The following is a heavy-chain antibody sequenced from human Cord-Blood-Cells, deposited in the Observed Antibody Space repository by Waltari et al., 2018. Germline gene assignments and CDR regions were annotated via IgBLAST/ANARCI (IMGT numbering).Heavy chain of an antibody. Sequence: QVQLQQWGAGRLKPSETLSLTCAVYGGSFSGYYWSWIRQPPGKGLEWIGEINQSGTINYTPSRKSRVTISVDTSKNQFSLKLSSVTAADTAVYYCARGVGYYDYWGQGTLVTVSS. V-gene: IGHV4-34*01. D-gene: IGHD3-10*01. CDR3: ARGVGYYDY. CDR1: GGSFSGYY. CDR2: INQSGTI. J-gene: IGHJ4*02.